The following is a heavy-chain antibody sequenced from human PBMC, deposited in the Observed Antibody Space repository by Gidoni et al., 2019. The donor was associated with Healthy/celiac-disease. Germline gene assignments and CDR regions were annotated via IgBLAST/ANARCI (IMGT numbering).Heavy chain of an antibody. V-gene: IGHV3-48*01. CDR3: AGALRYFDWLP. D-gene: IGHD3-9*01. CDR2: ISSSSSTI. J-gene: IGHJ5*02. Sequence: EVQLVESGGGLVQPGGSLRLSCAASGFTFSSYSMNWVRQAPGKGLEWVSYISSSSSTIYYADSVKGRFTISRDNAKNSLYLQMNSLRAEDTAVYYCAGALRYFDWLPWGQGTLVTVSS. CDR1: GFTFSSYS.